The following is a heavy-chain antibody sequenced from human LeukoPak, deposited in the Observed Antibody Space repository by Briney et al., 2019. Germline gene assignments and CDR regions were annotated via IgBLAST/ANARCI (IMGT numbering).Heavy chain of an antibody. D-gene: IGHD5-12*01. CDR2: IYYSGST. CDR1: GGSISSYY. CDR3: ARAWRYSGYDSRSAYYYYYMDV. J-gene: IGHJ6*03. V-gene: IGHV4-59*01. Sequence: KASETLSLTCSVSGGSISSYYWSWIRQPPGKGLEWIGYIYYSGSTNYNPSLKSRVTISVDTSKNQFSLKLSSVTAADTAVYYCARAWRYSGYDSRSAYYYYYMDVWGKGTTVTVSS.